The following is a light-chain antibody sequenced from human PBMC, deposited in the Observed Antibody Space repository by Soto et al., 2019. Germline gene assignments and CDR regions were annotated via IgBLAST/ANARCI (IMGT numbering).Light chain of an antibody. CDR1: QGISNY. CDR2: AAS. Sequence: DIQMTQSPSSLSASVGDRVTITCRARQGISNYLAWYQQKPGKGPKFLIYAASTLQSGVPSRFSGSGSGTDFSLTITSLQPEDVATYYCQKYNRAPWTFGQGTKVEIK. CDR3: QKYNRAPWT. V-gene: IGKV1-27*01. J-gene: IGKJ1*01.